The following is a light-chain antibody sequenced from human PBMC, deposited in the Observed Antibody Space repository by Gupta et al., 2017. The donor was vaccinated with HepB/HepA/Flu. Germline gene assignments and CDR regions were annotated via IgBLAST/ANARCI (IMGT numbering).Light chain of an antibody. CDR2: EAS. CDR1: QFVSNY. J-gene: IGKJ3*01. Sequence: EIVFTHSPDTLSLSPGERASLSCRASQFVSNYLAWYQQKPGQAPKLLIYEASKRATGIPARFSGSGSGTDFTLTISSLEPEDFAVYYCQQRSNWQFTFGPGTKVDLK. V-gene: IGKV3-11*01. CDR3: QQRSNWQFT.